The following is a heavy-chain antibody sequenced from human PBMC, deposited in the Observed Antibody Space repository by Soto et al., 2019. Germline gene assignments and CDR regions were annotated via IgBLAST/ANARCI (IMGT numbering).Heavy chain of an antibody. J-gene: IGHJ5*02. CDR3: ARVDYYPWFDP. CDR2: INHSGST. Sequence: SETLSLTCAVYGGSFSGYYWSWIRQPPGKGLEWIGEINHSGSTNYNPSLKSRVTISVDTSKNQFSLKLSSVTAADTAVYYCARVDYYPWFDPWGQGTLVTVSS. V-gene: IGHV4-34*01. CDR1: GGSFSGYY. D-gene: IGHD3-10*01.